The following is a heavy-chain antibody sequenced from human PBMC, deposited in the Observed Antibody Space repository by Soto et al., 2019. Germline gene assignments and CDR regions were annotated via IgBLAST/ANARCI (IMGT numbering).Heavy chain of an antibody. V-gene: IGHV1-18*01. CDR3: ARDIAFDIDY. CDR1: GYTFNDFG. J-gene: IGHJ4*02. CDR2: IYSKAGKM. Sequence: QVHLLQSGAEVQKPGASVKVSCKTSGYTFNDFGITWVRQAPGLGLEWLGWIYSKAGKMNFAPKFQNRVIMTTDTSTSTAFMELTSLTFDDSAMYFCARDIAFDIDYWGQGTLVTVS. D-gene: IGHD2-15*01.